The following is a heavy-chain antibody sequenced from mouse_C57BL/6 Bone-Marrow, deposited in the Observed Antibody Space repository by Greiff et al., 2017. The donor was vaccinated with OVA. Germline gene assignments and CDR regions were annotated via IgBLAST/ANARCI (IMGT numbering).Heavy chain of an antibody. J-gene: IGHJ4*01. D-gene: IGHD3-2*02. CDR3: ARRAQDPYAMDY. Sequence: QVQLQQPGAELVRPGSSVKLSCKASGYTFTSYWMDWVKQRPGQGLEWIGNIYPSDSETHYNQKFKDKATLTVDKSSSTAYMQLSILTSEDSAVYYCARRAQDPYAMDYWGQGTSVTVSS. CDR1: GYTFTSYW. V-gene: IGHV1-61*01. CDR2: IYPSDSET.